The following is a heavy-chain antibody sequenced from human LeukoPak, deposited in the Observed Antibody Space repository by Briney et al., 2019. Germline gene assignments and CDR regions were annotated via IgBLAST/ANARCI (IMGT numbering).Heavy chain of an antibody. CDR1: GFTFTSYD. Sequence: ASVKVSCKASGFTFTSYDINWVRQAAGQGLEWMGWMNPNNGNTGYAQKFQGRVTMTRDTTISTAYMGLRSLRSEDTAVYYCVRDGEGVAISVNYWFDPWGQGTLVTVSS. V-gene: IGHV1-8*01. CDR3: VRDGEGVAISVNYWFDP. CDR2: MNPNNGNT. D-gene: IGHD3-10*01. J-gene: IGHJ5*02.